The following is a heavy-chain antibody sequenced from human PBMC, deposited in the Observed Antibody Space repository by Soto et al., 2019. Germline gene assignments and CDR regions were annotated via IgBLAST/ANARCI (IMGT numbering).Heavy chain of an antibody. CDR2: IYYSGST. Sequence: PSETLSITCAVSGGSISSSSYYWGWNRQPPGKGLEWIGSIYYSGSTYYNPSLKSRVTISVDTSKNQFSLKLSSVTAADTAVYYCAGTRYSSSSRDYWGQGTLVTVSS. CDR1: GGSISSSSYY. J-gene: IGHJ4*02. V-gene: IGHV4-39*01. CDR3: AGTRYSSSSRDY. D-gene: IGHD6-13*01.